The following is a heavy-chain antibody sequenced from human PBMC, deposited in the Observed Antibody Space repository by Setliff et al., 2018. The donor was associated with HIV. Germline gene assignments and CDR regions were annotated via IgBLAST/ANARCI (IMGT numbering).Heavy chain of an antibody. D-gene: IGHD2-21*02. J-gene: IGHJ4*02. CDR3: GRLSETAMASFDS. CDR1: GGSVNSYH. CDR2: IYKSGTT. Sequence: SETLSLTCSVSGGSVNSYHWSWIRQPPGRGLEWIGYIYKSGTTNYSPSLKSRVTISAGPSKNQFSLKLTSVTAADTAVYYCGRLSETAMASFDSWGQGILVTVSS. V-gene: IGHV4-59*08.